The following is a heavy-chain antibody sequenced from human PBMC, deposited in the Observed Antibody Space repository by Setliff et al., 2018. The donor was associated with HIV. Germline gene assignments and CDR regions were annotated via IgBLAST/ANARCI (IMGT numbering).Heavy chain of an antibody. CDR2: IYGGGTT. CDR3: ARELYREWDY. D-gene: IGHD3-10*01. Sequence: TGGSLRLSCAASGFTVSSNYMSWVRQAPGKGLEWVSVIYGGGTTHYADSVKGRFTISRDNSKNTVYLQMNSLRVEDTAVYYCARELYREWDYWGQGTLVTV. V-gene: IGHV3-66*02. J-gene: IGHJ4*02. CDR1: GFTVSSNY.